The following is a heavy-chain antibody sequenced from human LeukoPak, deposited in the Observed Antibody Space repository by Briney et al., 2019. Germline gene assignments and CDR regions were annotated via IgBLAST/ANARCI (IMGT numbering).Heavy chain of an antibody. CDR2: ISGSGGST. J-gene: IGHJ4*02. CDR1: GFTFSSYA. V-gene: IGHV3-23*01. CDR3: ARGAGIQLWSPDGY. Sequence: PGGSLRLSCAASGFTFSSYAMSWVRQAPGKGLEWVSAISGSGGSTYYADSVKGRFTISRDNSKNTLYLQMNSLRAEDTAVYYCARGAGIQLWSPDGYWGQGTLVTVSS. D-gene: IGHD5-18*01.